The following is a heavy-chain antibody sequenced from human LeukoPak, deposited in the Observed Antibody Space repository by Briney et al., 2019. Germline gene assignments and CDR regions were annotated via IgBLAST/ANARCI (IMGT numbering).Heavy chain of an antibody. J-gene: IGHJ3*02. Sequence: GASVKVSCKASGYTFTGYYMHWVRQAPGQGLEWMGRINPNSGGTNYAQKFQGRVTMTRDTSISTAYMELSRLRSDDTAVYYCARLSRVGATTNAFDIWGQGTMVTVSS. V-gene: IGHV1-2*06. D-gene: IGHD1-26*01. CDR1: GYTFTGYY. CDR3: ARLSRVGATTNAFDI. CDR2: INPNSGGT.